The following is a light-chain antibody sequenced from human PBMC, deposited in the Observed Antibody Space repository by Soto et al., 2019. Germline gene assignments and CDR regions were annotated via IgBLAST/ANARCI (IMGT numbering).Light chain of an antibody. CDR1: QSVGSN. CDR2: DAT. CDR3: QQRSDRLS. V-gene: IGKV3-11*01. J-gene: IGKJ4*01. Sequence: VVLTQSPGTLSLSLGESATLSCRASQSVGSNLAWYQQKRGQAPRLLIYDATERATGIPARFTGSRSGTDFTLSISSLEPDGFAVYYCQQRSDRLSFGGGTVVEI.